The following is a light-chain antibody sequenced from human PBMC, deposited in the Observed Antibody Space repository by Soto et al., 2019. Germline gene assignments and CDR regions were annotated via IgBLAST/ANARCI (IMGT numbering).Light chain of an antibody. CDR1: SGHSSYA. Sequence: QLVLTQSPSASASLGASVKLTCTLSSGHSSYAIAWHQQQPEKGPRYLMKLNSDGSHSKGDGIPDRFSGSSSGAERYLTISTLQSADAADYHCQTWGTGIQVFGGGTKVTVL. J-gene: IGLJ3*02. CDR2: LNSDGSH. V-gene: IGLV4-69*01. CDR3: QTWGTGIQV.